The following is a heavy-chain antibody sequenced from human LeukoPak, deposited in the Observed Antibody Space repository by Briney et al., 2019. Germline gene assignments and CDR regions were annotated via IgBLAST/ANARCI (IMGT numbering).Heavy chain of an antibody. V-gene: IGHV3-74*01. J-gene: IGHJ4*02. CDR3: ARGPGGGSGSYYVGDH. D-gene: IGHD3-22*01. Sequence: QPGGSLRLSCAASGFTFSSHWMHWVRQAPGKGLVWVSRINGDGSSTSYADSVKGRFTISRDNAKNTMYLQMNSLRAEDTAVYFCARGPGGGSGSYYVGDHWGQGTLVTVSS. CDR1: GFTFSSHW. CDR2: INGDGSST.